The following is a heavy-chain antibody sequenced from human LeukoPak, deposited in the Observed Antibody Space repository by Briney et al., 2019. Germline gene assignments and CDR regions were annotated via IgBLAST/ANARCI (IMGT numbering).Heavy chain of an antibody. CDR1: GGSISSYY. D-gene: IGHD2-15*01. J-gene: IGHJ6*03. CDR3: ARGVVVVAASHLYYYYYYMDV. Sequence: PSETLSLTCTVSGGSISSYYWSWIRQPPGKGLEWIGYIYYSGSTNYNPSLKSRVTISVDTSKNQFSLKLSSVTAAGTAVYYCARGVVVVAASHLYYYYYYMDVWGKGTTVTVSS. V-gene: IGHV4-59*01. CDR2: IYYSGST.